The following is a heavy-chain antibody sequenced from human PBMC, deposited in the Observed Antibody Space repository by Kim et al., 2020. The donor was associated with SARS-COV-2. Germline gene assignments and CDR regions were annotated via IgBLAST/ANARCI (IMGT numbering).Heavy chain of an antibody. CDR3: ASLTTKPGGHYYYYMDV. V-gene: IGHV5-51*01. CDR1: GYSFTSYW. Sequence: GESLKISCKGSGYSFTSYWIGWVRQMPGKGLEWMGIIYPGDSDTRYSPSFQGQVTISADKSISTAYLQWSSLKASDTAMYYCASLTTKPGGHYYYYMDVWGKGTTVTVSS. D-gene: IGHD4-4*01. CDR2: IYPGDSDT. J-gene: IGHJ6*03.